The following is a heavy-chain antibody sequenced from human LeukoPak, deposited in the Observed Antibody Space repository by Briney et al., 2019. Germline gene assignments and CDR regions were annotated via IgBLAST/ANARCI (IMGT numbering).Heavy chain of an antibody. V-gene: IGHV4-59*01. D-gene: IGHD4-11*01. CDR2: IYYNGNT. CDR1: GGSISSYS. Sequence: PSETLSLTCTVSGGSISSYSWSWIRQPPGKGLEWIGYIYYNGNTNYNPSPKSRVTISVDTSKNQVSLKLSSVTAADTAVYYCARDRNTVLDYWGQGTLVTVSS. J-gene: IGHJ4*02. CDR3: ARDRNTVLDY.